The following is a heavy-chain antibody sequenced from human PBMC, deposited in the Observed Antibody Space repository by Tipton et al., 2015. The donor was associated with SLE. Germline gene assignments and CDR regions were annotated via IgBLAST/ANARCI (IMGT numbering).Heavy chain of an antibody. J-gene: IGHJ6*04. Sequence: TLSLTCTVSLYSISSGFYWSWIRQPPGKGLEWIGDASYSGRPNFNPSLKSRVTISVDTSKNQVSLSLSSVTAADSAVYFCARADGSYFYYFLDVWGRGTTVTVSS. CDR1: LYSISSGFY. D-gene: IGHD3-10*01. V-gene: IGHV4-61*01. CDR3: ARADGSYFYYFLDV. CDR2: ASYSGRP.